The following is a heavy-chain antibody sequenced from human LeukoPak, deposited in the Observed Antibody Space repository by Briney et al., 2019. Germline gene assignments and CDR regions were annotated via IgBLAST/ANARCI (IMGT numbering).Heavy chain of an antibody. CDR2: ISWNSGSI. D-gene: IGHD4-23*01. J-gene: IGHJ4*02. CDR1: GFTFSSYA. V-gene: IGHV3-9*01. CDR3: AKESSGGPCIDY. Sequence: GGSLRLSCAASGFTFSSYAMSWVRQAPGKGLEWVSGISWNSGSIGYADSVKGRFTISRDNAKNSLYLQMNSLRAEDTALYYCAKESSGGPCIDYWGQGTLVTVSS.